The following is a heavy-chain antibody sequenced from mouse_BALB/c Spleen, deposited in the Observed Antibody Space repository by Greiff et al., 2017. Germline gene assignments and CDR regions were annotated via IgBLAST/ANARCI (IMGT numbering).Heavy chain of an antibody. CDR2: IWAGGST. V-gene: IGHV2-9*02. J-gene: IGHJ2*01. CDR3: ARDPGYYGCFDY. D-gene: IGHD1-2*01. Sequence: VQRVESGPGLVAPSQSLSITCTVSGFSLTSYGVHWVRQPPGKGLEWLGVIWAGGSTNYNSALMSRLSISKDNSKSQVFLKMNSLQTDDTAMYYCARDPGYYGCFDYWGQGTTLTVSS. CDR1: GFSLTSYG.